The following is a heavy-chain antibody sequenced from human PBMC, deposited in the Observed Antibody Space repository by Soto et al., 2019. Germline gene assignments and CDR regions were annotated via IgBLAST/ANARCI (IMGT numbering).Heavy chain of an antibody. D-gene: IGHD6-19*01. J-gene: IGHJ6*02. V-gene: IGHV4-4*07. CDR2: IYTSVSI. CDR1: GGSISSYY. CDR3: ARVLGGFSVFRHSSGSDPLAYYYYGMDV. Sequence: SETLSLTCTVSGGSISSYYWSWIRQPAGKGLEWIGRIYTSVSIIYNPSLKCRVTLSVDTSKNHFSLKLSFVTAADTALYYFARVLGGFSVFRHSSGSDPLAYYYYGMDVWGQGTTVTVSS.